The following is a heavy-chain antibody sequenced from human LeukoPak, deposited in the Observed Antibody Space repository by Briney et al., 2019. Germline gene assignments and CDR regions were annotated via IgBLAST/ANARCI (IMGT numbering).Heavy chain of an antibody. D-gene: IGHD4-17*01. CDR2: ISSSSSYI. CDR1: GFTFSSYS. J-gene: IGHJ5*02. V-gene: IGHV3-21*01. CDR3: ARDRQKATYGDYQDWFDP. Sequence: GGSLRLSWAASGFTFSSYSMNWVRQAPGKGLEWVSSISSSSSYIYYADSVKGRFTISRDNAKNSLYLQMNSLRAEDTAVYYCARDRQKATYGDYQDWFDPWGQGTLVTASS.